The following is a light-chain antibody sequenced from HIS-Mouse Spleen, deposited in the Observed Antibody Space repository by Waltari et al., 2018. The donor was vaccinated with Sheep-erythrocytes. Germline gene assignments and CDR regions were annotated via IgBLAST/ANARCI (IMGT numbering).Light chain of an antibody. CDR3: SSYTSSSTWV. Sequence: QSALTQPASVSGSPGQSITTSCTRTSSAVGGYNYVSWYQQHPGKAPKLMIYEVSNRPSGVSNRFSGSKSGNTASLTISGLQAEDEADYYCSSYTSSSTWVFGGGTKLTVL. V-gene: IGLV2-14*01. CDR2: EVS. J-gene: IGLJ3*02. CDR1: SSAVGGYNY.